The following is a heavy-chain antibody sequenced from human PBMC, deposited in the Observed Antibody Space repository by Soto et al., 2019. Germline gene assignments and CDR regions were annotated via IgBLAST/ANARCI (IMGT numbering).Heavy chain of an antibody. Sequence: PSETLSLTCAAYGGSFGAYYWTWIRQPPGKGLEWIGEVNHSGSTNYNPSLESRVTISVDTSKNQFSLKLSSVTAADTAVYYCARGTNLRCFDWGQGTPVTVSS. CDR2: VNHSGST. J-gene: IGHJ4*02. D-gene: IGHD3-9*01. CDR3: ARGTNLRCFD. CDR1: GGSFGAYY. V-gene: IGHV4-34*01.